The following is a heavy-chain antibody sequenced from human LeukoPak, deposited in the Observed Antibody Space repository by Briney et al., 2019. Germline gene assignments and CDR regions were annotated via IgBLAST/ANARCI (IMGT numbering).Heavy chain of an antibody. Sequence: SETLSLTCTVSGGSISSYYWSWIRQPPGKGLEWIGYIYYSGSTYYDPSLKSRVLISVDASKNQFSLKLSSVTAADTAVYYCARLGIDYDILTGYIPDAFDIWGQGTMVTVSS. CDR3: ARLGIDYDILTGYIPDAFDI. V-gene: IGHV4-30-4*01. CDR1: GGSISSYY. D-gene: IGHD3-9*01. J-gene: IGHJ3*02. CDR2: IYYSGST.